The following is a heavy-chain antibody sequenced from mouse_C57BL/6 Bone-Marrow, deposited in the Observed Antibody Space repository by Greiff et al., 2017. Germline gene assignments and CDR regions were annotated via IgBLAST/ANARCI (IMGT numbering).Heavy chain of an antibody. CDR1: GFSLTSYA. CDR3: ARNYFDY. CDR2: IWTGGGN. J-gene: IGHJ2*01. Sequence: QVQLKESGPGLVAPSQSLSITCTVSGFSLTSYAISWVRQPPGKGLEWLGVIWTGGGNNYNSALKSNLSISKENSKSHVFLKMNSLQTDDTASYYCARNYFDYWGQGTTLTVSS. V-gene: IGHV2-9-1*01.